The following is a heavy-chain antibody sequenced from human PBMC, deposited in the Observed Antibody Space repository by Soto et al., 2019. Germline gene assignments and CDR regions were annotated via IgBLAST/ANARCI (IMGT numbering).Heavy chain of an antibody. V-gene: IGHV4-30-4*01. CDR1: GGSISSEDYY. CDR3: ARQSRTDAFDI. Sequence: SETLSLTCTVSGGSISSEDYYWNWIRQPPGKGLEWIGYIYSSGTTSYNPSLESRVTVSVDTSKNQFSLEVTSVTAADTAVYYCARQSRTDAFDIWGQGTMVTVSS. J-gene: IGHJ3*02. CDR2: IYSSGTT.